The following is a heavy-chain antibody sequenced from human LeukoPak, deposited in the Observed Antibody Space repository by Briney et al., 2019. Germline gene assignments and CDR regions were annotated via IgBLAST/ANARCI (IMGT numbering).Heavy chain of an antibody. V-gene: IGHV4-61*08. CDR2: IYYSGST. CDR3: ARETRLPRYYYYYMDV. Sequence: SETLSLTCTVSGGSISSGDYYWSWIRQPPGKGLEWIGYIYYSGSTNYNPSLKSRVTISVDTPKNQFSLKLSSVTAADTAVYYCARETRLPRYYYYYMDVWGKGTTVTVSS. D-gene: IGHD3-16*01. CDR1: GGSISSGDYY. J-gene: IGHJ6*03.